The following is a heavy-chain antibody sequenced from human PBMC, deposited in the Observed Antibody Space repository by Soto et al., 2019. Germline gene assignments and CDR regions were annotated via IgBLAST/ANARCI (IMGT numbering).Heavy chain of an antibody. CDR3: ARDWYDSSGYHNRPTYYFDY. CDR1: GFTFSSYS. CDR2: ISSSSSNI. Sequence: GGSLRLSCAASGFTFSSYSMNWVRQAPGKGLEWVSSISSSSSNIYYADSVKGRFTISRDNSKNTLYLQMNSLRAEDTAVYYCARDWYDSSGYHNRPTYYFDYWGQGTLVTVSS. V-gene: IGHV3-21*01. J-gene: IGHJ4*02. D-gene: IGHD3-22*01.